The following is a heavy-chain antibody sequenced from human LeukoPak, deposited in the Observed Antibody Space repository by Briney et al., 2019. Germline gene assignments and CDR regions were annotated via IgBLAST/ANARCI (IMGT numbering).Heavy chain of an antibody. CDR3: AKDMYSSTLQFFDY. D-gene: IGHD6-13*01. CDR1: GFTFSSYE. J-gene: IGHJ4*02. CDR2: ISSSGSTI. V-gene: IGHV3-48*03. Sequence: PGGSLRLSCAASGFTFSSYEMNWVRQAPGKGLEWVSYISSSGSTIYYADSVKGRFTISRDNAKNSVYLQMNSLRAEDTAVYFCAKDMYSSTLQFFDYWGQGTLVTVSS.